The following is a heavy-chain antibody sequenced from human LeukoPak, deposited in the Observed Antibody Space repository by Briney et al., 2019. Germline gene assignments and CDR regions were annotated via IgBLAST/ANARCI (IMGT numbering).Heavy chain of an antibody. D-gene: IGHD4-17*01. Sequence: LRLSXAAXXFXFSXDAMSWVRQAPGKGLEWVSAISGSGGSTYYADSVKGRFTISRDNSKNTLYLQMNSLRAEDTAVYYCAKDLTVTTDWYFDLWGRGTLVTVSS. J-gene: IGHJ2*01. V-gene: IGHV3-23*01. CDR2: ISGSGGST. CDR1: XFXFSXDA. CDR3: AKDLTVTTDWYFDL.